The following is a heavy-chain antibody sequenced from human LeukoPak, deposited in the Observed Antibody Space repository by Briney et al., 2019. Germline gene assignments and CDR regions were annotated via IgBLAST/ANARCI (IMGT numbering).Heavy chain of an antibody. CDR2: MNPNSGNT. J-gene: IGHJ4*02. CDR1: GYTFTSYD. D-gene: IGHD2-2*01. V-gene: IGHV1-8*03. Sequence: GASVKVSCRASGYTFTSYDINWVRQATGQGLEWMGWMNPNSGNTGYAQKFQGRVTTTRNTSISTAYMELSSLRSEDTAVYYCARGRGYCSSTSCYLDYWGQGTLVTVSS. CDR3: ARGRGYCSSTSCYLDY.